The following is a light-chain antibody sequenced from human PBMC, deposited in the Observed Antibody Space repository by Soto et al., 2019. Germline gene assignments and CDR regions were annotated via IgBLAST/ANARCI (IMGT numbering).Light chain of an antibody. J-gene: IGKJ4*01. CDR1: LDIRSY. Sequence: DIQLTQSPSFLSASVGDRAAITCRASLDIRSYLAWYQQKPGRAPKLLIYAASTLQSGVPSRFSGSGSGTEFTLTISSLQPEYFASYYCQQLDRYPFTFGGGTKVDIK. V-gene: IGKV1-9*01. CDR2: AAS. CDR3: QQLDRYPFT.